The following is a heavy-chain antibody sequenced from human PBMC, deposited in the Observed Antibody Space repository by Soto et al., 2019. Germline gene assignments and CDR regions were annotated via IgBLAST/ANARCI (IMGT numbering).Heavy chain of an antibody. Sequence: QVQLQESGPGLVKPSQTLSLACTVSGGSVGSGEYYYSWIRQPPGKGPEWIGYINDSGITTYTPSLKVRVTMALDRSKNQVSLKLSSVTAAGTGVYFCARDVAHGYTENVWGQGTMVTVSS. CDR1: GGSVGSGEYY. J-gene: IGHJ3*01. D-gene: IGHD5-18*01. V-gene: IGHV4-30-4*01. CDR2: INDSGIT. CDR3: ARDVAHGYTENV.